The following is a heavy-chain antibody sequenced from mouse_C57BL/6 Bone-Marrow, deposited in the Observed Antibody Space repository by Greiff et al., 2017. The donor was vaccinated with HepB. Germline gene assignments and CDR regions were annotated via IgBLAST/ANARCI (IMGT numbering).Heavy chain of an antibody. D-gene: IGHD1-1*01. CDR2: IYPRSGNT. CDR3: ARRYYYGSSYDY. Sequence: QVQLQQSGAELARPGASVKLSCKASGYTFTSYGISWVKQSTGQGLEWIGEIYPRSGNTYYNEKFKGKATLTADKSSSTAYMELRSLTSEDSAVYFCARRYYYGSSYDYWGQGTTLTVSS. V-gene: IGHV1-81*01. CDR1: GYTFTSYG. J-gene: IGHJ2*01.